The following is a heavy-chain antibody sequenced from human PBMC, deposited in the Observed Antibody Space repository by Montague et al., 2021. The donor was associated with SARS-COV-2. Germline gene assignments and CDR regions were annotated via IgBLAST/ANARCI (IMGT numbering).Heavy chain of an antibody. CDR2: INHGGST. D-gene: IGHD3-10*01. Sequence: SETLSLTCAVHGTSFSGYYWNWIRQPPGKGLEWIGEINHGGSTKYSPSLKSRLTISADMSKNQFSLKLTSVAAADTAVYYCARLRDGVVPSPILGVGPYYFYYYMDVWGRGTTVTVSS. V-gene: IGHV4-34*01. CDR1: GTSFSGYY. J-gene: IGHJ6*03. CDR3: ARLRDGVVPSPILGVGPYYFYYYMDV.